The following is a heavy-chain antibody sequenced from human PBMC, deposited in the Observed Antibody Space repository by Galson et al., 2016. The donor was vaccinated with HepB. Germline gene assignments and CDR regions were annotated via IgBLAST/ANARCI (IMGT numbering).Heavy chain of an antibody. CDR3: AKVATPNRNYENWFDS. Sequence: SLRLSCAVSEFTFSGYAMNWVRQAPGKGLEWVSVISGSGSSTYYADSVKGRFTISRDNSKNTLYLQMNSLRADDTAVHYCAKVATPNRNYENWFDSWGQGTLVTVSS. J-gene: IGHJ5*01. D-gene: IGHD4-11*01. CDR2: ISGSGSST. CDR1: EFTFSGYA. V-gene: IGHV3-23*01.